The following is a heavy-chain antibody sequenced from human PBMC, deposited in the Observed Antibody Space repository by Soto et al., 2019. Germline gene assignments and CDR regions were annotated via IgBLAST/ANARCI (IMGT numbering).Heavy chain of an antibody. CDR1: GGTFSSYA. Sequence: SVKVSCKASGGTFSSYAISWVRQAPGQGLEWMGGIIPIFGTANYAQKFQGRVTITADKSTSTAYMELSSLRSEDTAVYYCARAIVLSTDLRGYYGMVDWCPAPRVTVPS. CDR2: IIPIFGTA. D-gene: IGHD3-16*02. J-gene: IGHJ6*02. CDR3: ARAIVLSTDLRGYYGMVD. V-gene: IGHV1-69*06.